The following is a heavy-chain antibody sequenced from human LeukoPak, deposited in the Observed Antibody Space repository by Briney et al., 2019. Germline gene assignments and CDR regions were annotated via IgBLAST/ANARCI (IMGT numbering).Heavy chain of an antibody. Sequence: PSETLSLICNVSGDSVSSGYWSWLRQSPGKGLEWIGFIQDTGITDYNPSLKMRLLMSLDTSKNQFSLNLRSVTAADTAVYYCAGRGHRYSRDWGQGILVTISS. D-gene: IGHD2-15*01. J-gene: IGHJ1*01. CDR3: AGRGHRYSRD. CDR1: GDSVSSGY. CDR2: IQDTGIT. V-gene: IGHV4-4*09.